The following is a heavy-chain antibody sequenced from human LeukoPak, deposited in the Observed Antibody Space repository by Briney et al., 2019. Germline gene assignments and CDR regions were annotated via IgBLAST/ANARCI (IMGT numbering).Heavy chain of an antibody. D-gene: IGHD3-22*01. CDR1: GFTFSSYG. V-gene: IGHV3-33*06. CDR3: AKGSDYDSSGNDGFDI. CDR2: IWYDGSNK. J-gene: IGHJ3*02. Sequence: PGGSLRLSCAASGFTFSSYGMYWVRQAPGKGLEWVAVIWYDGSNKYYVDSVKGRFTISRDNSKNTLYLQTNSLRAEDTAVYYCAKGSDYDSSGNDGFDIWGQGTMVTVSS.